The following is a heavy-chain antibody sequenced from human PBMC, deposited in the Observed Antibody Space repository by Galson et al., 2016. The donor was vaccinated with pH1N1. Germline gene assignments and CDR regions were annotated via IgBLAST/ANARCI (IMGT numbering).Heavy chain of an antibody. J-gene: IGHJ4*02. CDR2: IDWDDDK. D-gene: IGHD4-17*01. Sequence: PALVKPTQTLTLTCTFSGFSLSTSGMCVSWIRQPPGKALGWLALIDWDDDKYYSASLKTRLTISKDTSKNQVVLTMTNMDPVDTATYYCARLDYGDYSGCFEYWGQGTLVTVSS. V-gene: IGHV2-70*01. CDR3: ARLDYGDYSGCFEY. CDR1: GFSLSTSGMC.